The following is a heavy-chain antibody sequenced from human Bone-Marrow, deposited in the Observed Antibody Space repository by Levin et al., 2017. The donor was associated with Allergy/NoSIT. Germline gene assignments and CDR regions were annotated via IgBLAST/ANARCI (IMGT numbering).Heavy chain of an antibody. CDR3: AKDVYNSGYDYFDF. CDR1: GFLFSSYA. D-gene: IGHD5-12*01. Sequence: LSLTCAGSGFLFSSYAMSWVRRAPGKGLEWVSAISSRGDTTHYADSVKDRFTISRDNSKNTLYLQMDTLRVEDTARYYCAKDVYNSGYDYFDFWGLGTLVTVSS. V-gene: IGHV3-23*01. CDR2: ISSRGDTT. J-gene: IGHJ4*02.